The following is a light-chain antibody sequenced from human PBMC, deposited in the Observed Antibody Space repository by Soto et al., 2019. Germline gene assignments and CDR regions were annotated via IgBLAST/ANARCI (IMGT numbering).Light chain of an antibody. CDR3: QQRSNLPPYT. V-gene: IGKV3-11*01. J-gene: IGKJ2*01. Sequence: EIVLTQSPATLSLSPGDIATLSCRASQSVSSYLAWYQQKPGQAPRLLIYDAANRATGMPARFSVSGSVTDLTISVMSLDPEDLAVYYCQQRSNLPPYTFGQGTKLEIK. CDR1: QSVSSY. CDR2: DAA.